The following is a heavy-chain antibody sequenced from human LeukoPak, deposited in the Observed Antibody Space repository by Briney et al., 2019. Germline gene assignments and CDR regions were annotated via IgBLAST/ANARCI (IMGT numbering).Heavy chain of an antibody. CDR2: ISSGVSTI. CDR3: ARQSYCSGGSCYCCYYYYMDV. J-gene: IGHJ6*03. V-gene: IGHV3-11*01. D-gene: IGHD2-15*01. CDR1: GFTFSDYY. Sequence: GGSLRLSCAASGFTFSDYYMSWVRQAPGKGLEWVSYISSGVSTIYYADSVKGRFTISRDNAKNSLYLQMNSLRAEDTAVYYCARQSYCSGGSCYCCYYYYMDVWGKGTTVTVSS.